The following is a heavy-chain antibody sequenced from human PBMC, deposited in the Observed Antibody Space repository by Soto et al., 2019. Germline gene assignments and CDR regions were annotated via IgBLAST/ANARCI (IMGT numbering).Heavy chain of an antibody. Sequence: PSETLSLTCTVSGGSVSSGSYYWSWIRQPPGKGLEWIGYIYYSGSTNYNPSLKSRVTISVDTSKNQFSLKLSSVTAADTAVYYCAREFLEGYCSGGGCYWFDPWGQGTLVTVSS. CDR1: GGSVSSGSYY. CDR2: IYYSGST. V-gene: IGHV4-61*01. J-gene: IGHJ5*02. D-gene: IGHD2-15*01. CDR3: AREFLEGYCSGGGCYWFDP.